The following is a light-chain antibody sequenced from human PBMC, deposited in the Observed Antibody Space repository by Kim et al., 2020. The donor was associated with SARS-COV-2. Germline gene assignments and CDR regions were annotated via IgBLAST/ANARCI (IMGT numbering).Light chain of an antibody. J-gene: IGLJ2*01. CDR3: SSYVESSNSVI. Sequence: QSITISCTGTSSDVGSYNLVSWYQHHPGKAPKFIISEVSKRPSGVSNRFSGSKSGNTASLTISGLQAEDEADYYCSSYVESSNSVIFGGGTQLTVL. CDR2: EVS. V-gene: IGLV2-23*02. CDR1: SSDVGSYNL.